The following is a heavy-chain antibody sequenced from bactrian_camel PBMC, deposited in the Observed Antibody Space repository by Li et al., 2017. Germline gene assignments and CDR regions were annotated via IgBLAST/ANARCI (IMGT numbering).Heavy chain of an antibody. V-gene: IGHV3S40*01. Sequence: QLVESGGGLVQPGGSLRISCAASGFTFSVYAMAWVRQAPGKGLGWVSTIDTGGKSTYSSSVKGRFTISQDKAKNVVYLQMNNLKPEDTATYYCAAGDICSGGSSSGRYFIDDTAFHYWGQGTQVTVS. J-gene: IGHJ4*01. CDR1: GFTFSVYA. D-gene: IGHD2*01. CDR2: IDTGGKST. CDR3: AAGDICSGGSSSGRYFIDDTAFHY.